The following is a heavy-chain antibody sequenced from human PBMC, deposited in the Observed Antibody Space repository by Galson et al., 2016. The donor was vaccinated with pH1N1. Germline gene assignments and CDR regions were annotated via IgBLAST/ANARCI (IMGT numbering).Heavy chain of an antibody. D-gene: IGHD6-19*01. CDR3: ARGVSVAGTPRLDY. V-gene: IGHV4-31*03. CDR2: IYYRGRT. Sequence: TLSLTCTVSGGSISTGGYYWSWIRQQPGKGLEWIGYIYYRGRTYYNPSHKSRVTISVDTSKNQFSLKLSSVTAADTAVYYCARGVSVAGTPRLDYWGQGTLVTVSS. CDR1: GGSISTGGYY. J-gene: IGHJ4*02.